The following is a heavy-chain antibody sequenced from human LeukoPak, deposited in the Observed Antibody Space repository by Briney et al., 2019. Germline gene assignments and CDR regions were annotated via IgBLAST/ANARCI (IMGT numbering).Heavy chain of an antibody. V-gene: IGHV4-39*01. CDR3: AGRRYSSSWNWFDP. D-gene: IGHD6-13*01. CDR2: ISYSGST. CDR1: GGSISSNNYY. Sequence: SETLSLTCTVSGGSISSNNYYWGWIRQPPGKGLEWIASISYSGSTYYNPSLKSRITISADTSKNQFSLKVTSVTAADTAVYYCAGRRYSSSWNWFDPGGQGTLVIVSS. J-gene: IGHJ5*02.